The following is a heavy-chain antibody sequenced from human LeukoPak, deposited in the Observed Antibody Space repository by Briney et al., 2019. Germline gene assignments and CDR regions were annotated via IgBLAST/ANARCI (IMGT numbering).Heavy chain of an antibody. CDR1: GNSVSSNSAA. D-gene: IGHD6-19*01. Sequence: SQTLSLTCAISGNSVSSNSAAWNWIRQSPSRGLEWLGRTYYRSKWYNDYAVSVKSRITINPDTSKNQFSLQLNSVTPGDTAVYYCARWATIAVAGTFAFDYWGQGTLVTVSS. V-gene: IGHV6-1*01. CDR3: ARWATIAVAGTFAFDY. J-gene: IGHJ4*02. CDR2: TYYRSKWYN.